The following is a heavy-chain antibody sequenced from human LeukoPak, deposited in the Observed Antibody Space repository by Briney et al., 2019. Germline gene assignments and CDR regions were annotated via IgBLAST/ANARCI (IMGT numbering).Heavy chain of an antibody. J-gene: IGHJ4*02. V-gene: IGHV3-33*01. CDR3: ASSSGWYEPIDY. Sequence: GRSLRLSCAASGFTFSSYGMHWVRQAPGNGLEWVPVIWYDGSNKYYADSVKGRFTISRDNSKNTLYLQMNSLRAEDTTVYYCASSSGWYEPIDYWGQGTLVTVSS. CDR1: GFTFSSYG. D-gene: IGHD6-19*01. CDR2: IWYDGSNK.